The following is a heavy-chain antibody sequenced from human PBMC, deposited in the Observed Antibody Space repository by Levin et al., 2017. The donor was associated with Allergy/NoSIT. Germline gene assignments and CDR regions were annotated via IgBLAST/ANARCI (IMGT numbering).Heavy chain of an antibody. D-gene: IGHD4-11*01. J-gene: IGHJ4*02. CDR2: ISESGST. CDR3: ARGYNNYGRRLDF. V-gene: IGHV4-39*07. CDR1: GGSVISSSSY. Sequence: PGGSLRLSCTVSGGSVISSSSYCAWIRQPPGKGLEWIGSISESGSTYYNPSLKSRVTISVDTSKNQFSLKLSSVTAADTAIYYCARGYNNYGRRLDFWGQGTLVTASP.